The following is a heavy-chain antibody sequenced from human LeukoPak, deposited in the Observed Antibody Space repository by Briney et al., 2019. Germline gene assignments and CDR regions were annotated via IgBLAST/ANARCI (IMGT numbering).Heavy chain of an antibody. V-gene: IGHV6-1*01. J-gene: IGHJ4*02. CDR3: ASGSASGFGDSKDLYYFDY. D-gene: IGHD3-10*01. Sequence: SQTLSLTCAISGDSVSSNSAAWNWIRQSPSRGLEWLGRTYYRSKWYNDYAVSVKSRITINPDTSKNQFSLQLNSVTPEDTAVYYCASGSASGFGDSKDLYYFDYWGQGTLDTVSS. CDR1: GDSVSSNSAA. CDR2: TYYRSKWYN.